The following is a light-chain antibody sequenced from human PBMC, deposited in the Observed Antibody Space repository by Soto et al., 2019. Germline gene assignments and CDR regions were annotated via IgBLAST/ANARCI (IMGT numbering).Light chain of an antibody. J-gene: IGKJ5*01. CDR1: QSISSY. CDR2: KAS. V-gene: IGKV1-5*03. Sequence: DIQITQSPSSLSASVVERVTITCRASQSISSYLHWYQQKPGKAPKLLIYKASNLKSEVPSRFSGSGSGTEFTLTISSLQPDDFATYYCQQYNGLITFGQGTRLEIK. CDR3: QQYNGLIT.